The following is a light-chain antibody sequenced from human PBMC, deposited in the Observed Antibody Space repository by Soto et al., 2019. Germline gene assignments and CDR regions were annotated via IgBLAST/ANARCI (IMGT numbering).Light chain of an antibody. CDR3: QKYNSAPWT. CDR2: VAS. Sequence: DIQMTQSPSSLSASVGDRVTITCRASQGISNYLAWYQQQPGKVTKLLIYVASTLQSGVPSRFSGRGSGTDFTLTISSMEPEDVATYYCQKYNSAPWTFGQGTKVEIK. V-gene: IGKV1-27*01. J-gene: IGKJ1*01. CDR1: QGISNY.